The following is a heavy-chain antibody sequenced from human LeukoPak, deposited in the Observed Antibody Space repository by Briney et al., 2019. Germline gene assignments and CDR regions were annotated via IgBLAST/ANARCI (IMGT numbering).Heavy chain of an antibody. CDR2: IITLSATYF. D-gene: IGHD1-26*01. CDR1: GFTFSSYS. V-gene: IGHV3-21*01. Sequence: GGSRRLSCVASGFTFSSYSMNWVRQAPGGGRGWVSSIITLSATYFYYADSVKGRFTISRDNAKNSLYRQMDSLRAEDTAVYYCARERGRATVFFDSWGQGTLFTVSS. CDR3: ARERGRATVFFDS. J-gene: IGHJ4*02.